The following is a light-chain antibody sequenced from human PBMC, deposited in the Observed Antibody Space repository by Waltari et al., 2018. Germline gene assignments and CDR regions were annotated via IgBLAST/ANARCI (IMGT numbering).Light chain of an antibody. J-gene: IGLJ2*01. CDR3: QSYDSSNVV. CDR1: SASLASNS. V-gene: IGLV6-57*03. CDR2: EDN. Sequence: NFMLTQPHSVSESPGKTVTISSTRTSASLASNSLRWYQQRPGSAPTTVIYEDNQRPSGVPDRFSGSIDSSSNSASLTISGLKTEDEADYYCQSYDSSNVVFGGGTKLTVL.